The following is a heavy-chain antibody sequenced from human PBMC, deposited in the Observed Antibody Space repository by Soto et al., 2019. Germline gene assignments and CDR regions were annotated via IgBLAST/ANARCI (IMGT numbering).Heavy chain of an antibody. D-gene: IGHD3-22*01. Sequence: QITLKESGPTLVKPTQTLTLTCTFSGFSLSSSGVGVGWIREPPGNALEWVALIYWDDTKRYSPSLKSGLTITKDTSKNQVVLTMTNMDPVDTATYYCAHIRVTMIVGAGYFQHWGHDTLVTVSS. CDR1: GFSLSSSGVG. V-gene: IGHV2-5*02. CDR2: IYWDDTK. CDR3: AHIRVTMIVGAGYFQH. J-gene: IGHJ1*01.